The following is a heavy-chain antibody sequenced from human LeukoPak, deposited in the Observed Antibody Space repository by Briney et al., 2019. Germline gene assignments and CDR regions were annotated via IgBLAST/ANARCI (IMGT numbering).Heavy chain of an antibody. Sequence: SETLSLTCTVSAYSISSGYYWGWIRQSPGKGLEWIGSIFHGGSTYYNPSLRSRVTISVDTSKNQFSLKLSSVTAADTAVYYCARGADDSGYDISYINYYYYYMDVWGKGTTVTVSS. V-gene: IGHV4-38-2*02. D-gene: IGHD5-12*01. J-gene: IGHJ6*03. CDR2: IFHGGST. CDR1: AYSISSGYY. CDR3: ARGADDSGYDISYINYYYYYMDV.